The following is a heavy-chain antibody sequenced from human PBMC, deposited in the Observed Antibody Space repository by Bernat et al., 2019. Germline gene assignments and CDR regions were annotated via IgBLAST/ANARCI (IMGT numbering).Heavy chain of an antibody. CDR3: ARYCSDTSCTDAFDI. Sequence: EVRLVESGGGLVQPGGSLRLSCAASGFTFSSFWMSWARQAPGKGLEWVANIQHDGSDEYYVDSVKGRFTISRDNAKNSLYLQMNSLRAEDTAVYYCARYCSDTSCTDAFDIWGQGTMVTVSS. D-gene: IGHD2-2*01. CDR2: IQHDGSDE. V-gene: IGHV3-7*03. CDR1: GFTFSSFW. J-gene: IGHJ3*02.